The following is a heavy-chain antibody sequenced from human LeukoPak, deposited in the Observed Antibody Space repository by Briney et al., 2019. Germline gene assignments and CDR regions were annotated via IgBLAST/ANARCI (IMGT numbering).Heavy chain of an antibody. J-gene: IGHJ4*02. V-gene: IGHV3-7*01. CDR3: AASAADLDY. CDR1: GFTFRSYW. Sequence: GESLRLSCEACGFTFRSYWMHWLRQAPGKGLEWVTNIKEGGREEYYVDSVKGRFIISRDNAKKSLFLQMNSLRAEDTAVYYCAASAADLDYWGQGTLVTVSS. D-gene: IGHD6-13*01. CDR2: IKEGGREE.